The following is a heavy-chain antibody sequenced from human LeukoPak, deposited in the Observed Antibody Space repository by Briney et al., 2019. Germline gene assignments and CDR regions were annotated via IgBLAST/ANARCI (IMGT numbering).Heavy chain of an antibody. Sequence: KPGGSLRLSCAASRFIFSDYYMSWIRQAPGKGLEWVSHIDSSSTYTNYADSVKVRFTISRDNAKKSLYLQMNSLRADDTAVYDCARGRGISRPYYFDSWGQGTLVTVSS. D-gene: IGHD6-6*01. V-gene: IGHV3-11*06. CDR2: IDSSSTYT. J-gene: IGHJ4*02. CDR3: ARGRGISRPYYFDS. CDR1: RFIFSDYY.